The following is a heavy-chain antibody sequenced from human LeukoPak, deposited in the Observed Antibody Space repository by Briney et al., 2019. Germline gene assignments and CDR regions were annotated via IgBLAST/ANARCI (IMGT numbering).Heavy chain of an antibody. CDR3: AITRPLGDWFDP. J-gene: IGHJ5*02. Sequence: GGSLRLSCAASGFTFSSYAMSWVRQAPGKGLEWVSAISGSGGSTYYTDSVKGRFTISRDNSKNTLYLQMNSLRAEDTAVYYCAITRPLGDWFDPWGQGTLVTVSS. CDR2: ISGSGGST. D-gene: IGHD3-10*01. V-gene: IGHV3-23*01. CDR1: GFTFSSYA.